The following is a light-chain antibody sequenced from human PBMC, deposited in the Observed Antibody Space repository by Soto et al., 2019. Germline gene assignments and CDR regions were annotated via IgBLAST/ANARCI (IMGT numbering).Light chain of an antibody. CDR3: CSYAGSSAYV. Sequence: QSALTRPASVSGSPGQSITISCTGTSSDVGSSNLVPWYQQHPGKAPKLMIYEVSKRPSGVSNRFSGSKSGNTASLTISGLQTEDEADYYCCSYAGSSAYVFGTGTKLTVL. CDR1: SSDVGSSNL. CDR2: EVS. J-gene: IGLJ1*01. V-gene: IGLV2-23*02.